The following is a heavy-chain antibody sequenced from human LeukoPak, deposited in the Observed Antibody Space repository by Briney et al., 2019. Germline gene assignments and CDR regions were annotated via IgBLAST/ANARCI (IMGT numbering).Heavy chain of an antibody. D-gene: IGHD5-12*01. V-gene: IGHV3-74*01. CDR1: GFTFSSYW. J-gene: IGHJ4*02. Sequence: GGSLRLSCAASGFTFSSYWMHWVRQAPGKGLVWVSRVDSDGSSTSYADSVKGRFTISRDNAKNTLYLQMNSLRAEDTAVYYYARATLRTFDYWGQGTLVTVSS. CDR3: ARATLRTFDY. CDR2: VDSDGSST.